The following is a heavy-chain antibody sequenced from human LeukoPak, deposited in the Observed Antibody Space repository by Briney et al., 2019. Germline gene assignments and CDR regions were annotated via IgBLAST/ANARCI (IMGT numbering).Heavy chain of an antibody. CDR3: ARDDYGGNDYFDY. CDR1: GFTFSSYS. D-gene: IGHD4-23*01. V-gene: IGHV3-21*01. Sequence: NPGRSLRLSCAASGFTFSSYSINWVRQAPGKGVEWVSSISGSSDYIYYAASVKGRFTISRDNAKNSLYLQMNSLRAEDTAVYYCARDDYGGNDYFDYWGQGTLVTVSS. CDR2: ISGSSDYI. J-gene: IGHJ4*02.